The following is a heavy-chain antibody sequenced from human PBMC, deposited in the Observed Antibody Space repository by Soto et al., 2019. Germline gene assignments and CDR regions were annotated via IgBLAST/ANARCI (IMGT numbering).Heavy chain of an antibody. D-gene: IGHD2-15*01. V-gene: IGHV4-30-4*01. J-gene: IGHJ5*02. CDR3: ARVRGRLLRFDP. CDR1: GGPISSGDYY. Sequence: SETLSLTCTVSGGPISSGDYYWSWIRQPPGKGLEWIGYIYYSGSTNYNPSLKSRVTISVDTSKNQFSLKLSSVTAADTAVYYCARVRGRLLRFDPWGQGTLVTVSS. CDR2: IYYSGST.